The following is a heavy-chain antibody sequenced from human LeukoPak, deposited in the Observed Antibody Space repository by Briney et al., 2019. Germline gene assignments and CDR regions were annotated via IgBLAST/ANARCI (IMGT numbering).Heavy chain of an antibody. CDR3: ARHKGDYIDY. CDR1: GFTFRSYA. CDR2: IYASGAST. V-gene: IGHV3-23*01. Sequence: GGSLRLSCAASGFTFRSYAMSWVRQAPGQGLEWVSIIYASGASTNYADSVRGRFTTFRDNSNNMVYLQMNSLRAEDTAVYYCARHKGDYIDYWGQGTLVTVSS. J-gene: IGHJ4*02.